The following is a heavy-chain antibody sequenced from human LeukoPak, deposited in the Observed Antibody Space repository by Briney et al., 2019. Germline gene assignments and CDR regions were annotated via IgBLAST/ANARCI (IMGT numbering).Heavy chain of an antibody. D-gene: IGHD2-8*01. CDR2: ISGSGGST. Sequence: GGSLRLSCAASGFTFSSYAMSWVRQAPGKGLEWVSAISGSGGSTYYADSVKGRFTISRDNAKNSLYLQMNSLRAEDTAVYYCARDDGYCTNGVCYSAFDYWGQGTLVTASS. CDR1: GFTFSSYA. J-gene: IGHJ4*02. CDR3: ARDDGYCTNGVCYSAFDY. V-gene: IGHV3-23*01.